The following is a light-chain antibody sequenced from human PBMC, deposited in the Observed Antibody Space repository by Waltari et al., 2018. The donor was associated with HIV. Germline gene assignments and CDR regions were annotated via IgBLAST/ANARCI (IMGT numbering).Light chain of an antibody. CDR3: SSFAPTNKFYVL. CDR2: EVT. J-gene: IGLJ2*01. Sequence: QSTLTQPPSASGSPGQSVTISCPGTSSDIGCYNYVSWYQQHPGKAPKLIMTEVTKRPSGVPDRFSGSKSGNTASLTVSGLQADDEALYYCSSFAPTNKFYVLFGGGTTLTVL. V-gene: IGLV2-8*01. CDR1: SSDIGCYNY.